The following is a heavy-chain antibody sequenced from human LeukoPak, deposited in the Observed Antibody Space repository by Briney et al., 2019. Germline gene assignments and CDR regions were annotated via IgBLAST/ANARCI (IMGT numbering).Heavy chain of an antibody. CDR1: GYTFTSYY. CDR2: INPSGGST. Sequence: GASVKVSCKASGYTFTSYYMHWVRQAPGQGLEWMGIINPSGGSTSYAQKFQGRVTMTRDTSTSTVYMELSSLSSEDTAVYYCARTVSTGNSGWNWFDPWGQGTLVTVSS. V-gene: IGHV1-46*01. J-gene: IGHJ5*02. CDR3: ARTVSTGNSGWNWFDP. D-gene: IGHD5/OR15-5a*01.